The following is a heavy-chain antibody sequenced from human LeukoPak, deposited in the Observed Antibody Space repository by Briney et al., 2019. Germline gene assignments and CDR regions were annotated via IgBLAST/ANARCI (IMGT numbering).Heavy chain of an antibody. V-gene: IGHV3-23*01. CDR2: ISGSGSGGST. Sequence: GGSLRLSCAASGFTFSSSAMSWVRQAPGKGLEWVSSISGSGSGGSTYYADSVKGRFTISRDNSKNTLYLQMNSLRAEDTAVYYCARDLSGDYDSSEIDYWGQGTRVTVSS. D-gene: IGHD3-22*01. CDR1: GFTFSSSA. J-gene: IGHJ4*02. CDR3: ARDLSGDYDSSEIDY.